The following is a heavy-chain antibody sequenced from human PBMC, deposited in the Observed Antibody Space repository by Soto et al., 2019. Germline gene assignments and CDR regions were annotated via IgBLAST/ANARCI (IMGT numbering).Heavy chain of an antibody. J-gene: IGHJ4*02. CDR3: AHCRGGVASF. D-gene: IGHD3-16*01. CDR2: VYWDDDK. V-gene: IGHV2-5*02. CDR1: GFSLNTRDVG. Sequence: QITLNESGPALVKPTQTLTLTCTFSGFSLNTRDVGVGWIRQPPGKALEWLGVVYWDDDKTYSPSLKSRLTLTKDTPKNQVVLRMTKMDPVDTATYYCAHCRGGVASFWGRGPLVTVSS.